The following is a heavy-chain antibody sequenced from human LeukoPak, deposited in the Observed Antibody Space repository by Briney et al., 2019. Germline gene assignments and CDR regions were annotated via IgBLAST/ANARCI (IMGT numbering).Heavy chain of an antibody. CDR2: IWPDGSNK. J-gene: IGHJ4*02. Sequence: GGSLRLSCAASGFTFSSYGMQWVRQAPGKGLEWVAVIWPDGSNKYYGDSVKGRFTTSRDNAKNTLYLQMNSLRAEDTAVYYCARNRPAYYFDYWGQGTLVTVSS. CDR1: GFTFSSYG. CDR3: ARNRPAYYFDY. V-gene: IGHV3-33*01.